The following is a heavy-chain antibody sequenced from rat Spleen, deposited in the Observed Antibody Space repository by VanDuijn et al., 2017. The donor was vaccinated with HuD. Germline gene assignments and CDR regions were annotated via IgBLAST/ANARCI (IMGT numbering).Heavy chain of an antibody. D-gene: IGHD1-4*01. CDR3: SRHNPGIPFDY. J-gene: IGHJ2*01. Sequence: EVQLVESGGGLVQPGGSLKLSCAASGFTFSDYNMAWVRQAPKKGLEWVATIIYDGSRTFYRDSVKGRFTISRENAKSSLYLQIDSLRSEDTATYYCSRHNPGIPFDYRGQGVMVTVSS. V-gene: IGHV5S10*01. CDR1: GFTFSDYN. CDR2: IIYDGSRT.